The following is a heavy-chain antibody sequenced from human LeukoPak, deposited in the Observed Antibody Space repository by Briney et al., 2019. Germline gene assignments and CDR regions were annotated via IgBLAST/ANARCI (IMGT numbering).Heavy chain of an antibody. CDR1: GGSISSSDHL. CDR3: VRSRSLDWFDS. D-gene: IGHD2-15*01. J-gene: IGHJ5*01. CDR2: IYYTGST. Sequence: PSETLSLTCTVSGGSISSSDHLWGWVRQPPGKGLEWIGSIYYTGSTYYNPSLKSRVTISFDTSMNRFSLKLSSVTAADAAVYYCVRSRSLDWFDSWGLGTLVTVSS. V-gene: IGHV4-39*01.